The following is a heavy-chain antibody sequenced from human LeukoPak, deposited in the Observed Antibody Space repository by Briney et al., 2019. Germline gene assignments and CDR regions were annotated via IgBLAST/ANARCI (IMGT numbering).Heavy chain of an antibody. D-gene: IGHD2-15*01. CDR1: GGSISSYY. Sequence: PSETLSLTCTVSGGSISSYYWSWIRQPPGKGLEWIGYIYYSGSTNYNPSLKSRVTISVDTSKNQFSLKLSSVTAADTAVYYCAREVDVVAATGGFDPWGQGTLVTVSS. V-gene: IGHV4-59*01. CDR2: IYYSGST. CDR3: AREVDVVAATGGFDP. J-gene: IGHJ5*02.